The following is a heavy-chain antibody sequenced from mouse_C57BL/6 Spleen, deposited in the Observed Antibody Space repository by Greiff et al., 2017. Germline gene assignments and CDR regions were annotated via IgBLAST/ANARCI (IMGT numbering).Heavy chain of an antibody. J-gene: IGHJ4*01. Sequence: QVQLQQPGAELVKPGASVKLSCKASGYTFTSYWMHWVKQRPGQGLEWIGMIHPNSGSTNYNEKFKSKATLTVDKSSRTAYMQLSSLTSEDSAVYYCANYGSSYAMDYWGQGTSVTVAS. CDR3: ANYGSSYAMDY. CDR2: IHPNSGST. V-gene: IGHV1-64*01. CDR1: GYTFTSYW. D-gene: IGHD1-1*01.